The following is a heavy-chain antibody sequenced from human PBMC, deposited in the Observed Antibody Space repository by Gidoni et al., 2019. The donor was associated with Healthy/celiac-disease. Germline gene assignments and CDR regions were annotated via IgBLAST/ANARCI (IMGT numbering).Heavy chain of an antibody. D-gene: IGHD2-2*01. J-gene: IGHJ6*02. Sequence: EVQLVESGGGLIQPGGSLRLSCAASGFTVSSNYMSWVRQAPGKGLEWVSVIYSGGSTYYADSVKGRFTISRDNSKNTLYLQMNSLRAEDTAVYYCARDMPEPGGYYYGMDVWGQGTTVTVSS. CDR3: ARDMPEPGGYYYGMDV. CDR2: IYSGGST. V-gene: IGHV3-53*01. CDR1: GFTVSSNY.